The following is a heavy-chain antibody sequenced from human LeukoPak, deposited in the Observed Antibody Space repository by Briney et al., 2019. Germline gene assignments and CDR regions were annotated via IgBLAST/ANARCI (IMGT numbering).Heavy chain of an antibody. D-gene: IGHD3-22*01. CDR3: ARGAYYYDSSGYYD. CDR2: IKQDGSEK. J-gene: IGHJ4*02. V-gene: IGHV3-7*02. CDR1: GFTFSSYW. Sequence: GGSLRLSCAASGFTFSSYWMSWVRQAPGKGLQWVANIKQDGSEKCYVDSVKGRFTISRDNAKNSLYLQMNSLRAEDTAVYYCARGAYYYDSSGYYDRGQGTLVTVSS.